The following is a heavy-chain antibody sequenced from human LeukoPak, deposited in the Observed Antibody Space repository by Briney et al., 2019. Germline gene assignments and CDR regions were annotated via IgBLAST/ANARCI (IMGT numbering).Heavy chain of an antibody. V-gene: IGHV4-34*01. CDR2: INHSGST. D-gene: IGHD5-12*01. CDR1: GFIFSNFA. CDR3: ARIPFYSGGYDEFDP. J-gene: IGHJ5*02. Sequence: PGGSLRLSCAASGFIFSNFAMTWVRQPPGKGLEWIGEINHSGSTNYNPSLKSRVTISVDTSKNQFSLKLSSVTAADTAVYYCARIPFYSGGYDEFDPWGQGTLVTVSS.